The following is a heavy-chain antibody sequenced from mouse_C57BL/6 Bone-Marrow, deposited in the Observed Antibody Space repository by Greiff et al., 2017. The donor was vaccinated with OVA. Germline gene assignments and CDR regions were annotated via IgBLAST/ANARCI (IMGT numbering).Heavy chain of an antibody. CDR1: GFTFSDFY. V-gene: IGHV7-1*01. CDR2: SRNKANDYTT. CDR3: ARDSQLAWFAY. D-gene: IGHD4-1*02. J-gene: IGHJ3*01. Sequence: EVHLVESGGGLVQSGRSLRLSCATSGFTFSDFYMEWVRQAPGKGLEWIAASRNKANDYTTEYSASVKGRFIVSRDTSQSILYLQMNALRAEDTAIYYCARDSQLAWFAYWGQGTLVTVSA.